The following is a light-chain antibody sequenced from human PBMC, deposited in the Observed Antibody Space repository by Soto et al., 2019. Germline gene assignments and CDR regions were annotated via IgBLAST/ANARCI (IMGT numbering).Light chain of an antibody. CDR1: SSNIGNNY. CDR2: ENN. V-gene: IGLV1-51*02. CDR3: GTWDNTLSGWV. J-gene: IGLJ3*02. Sequence: QSVLTQPPSVSAAPGQKVTISCSGSSSNIGNNYVSWYQQLPGTAPKLLFYENNKRPAVIPDRFSGSKSGTSATLGITGLQTGDEADYYCGTWDNTLSGWVFGGGTKLTVL.